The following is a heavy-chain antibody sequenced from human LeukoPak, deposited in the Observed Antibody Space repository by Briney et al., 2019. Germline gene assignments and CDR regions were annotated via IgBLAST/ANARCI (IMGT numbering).Heavy chain of an antibody. CDR2: INHSGSN. D-gene: IGHD3-10*01. J-gene: IGHJ6*02. Sequence: PSGTLSLTCAVYGGSYSDYYWSWIRQPPARGLAWIGEINHSGSNNYNPSLKSRVTISVDTSKHQFSLKLSSVTAADTAVYYCARVDTYYYGSGSYYTHYYYGMDVWGQGTTVTVSS. CDR1: GGSYSDYY. CDR3: ARVDTYYYGSGSYYTHYYYGMDV. V-gene: IGHV4-34*01.